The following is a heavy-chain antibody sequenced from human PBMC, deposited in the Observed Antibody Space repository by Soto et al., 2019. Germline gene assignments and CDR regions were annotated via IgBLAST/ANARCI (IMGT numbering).Heavy chain of an antibody. CDR2: IYYSGST. CDR3: AREIKVPATPNWFDP. V-gene: IGHV4-30-4*08. Sequence: VQLLESGGGLVQPGGSLRLSCAASGFTFSSYSMSWVRQAPGKGLEWIGYIYYSGSTYYNPSLKSRVTISVDTSKNQFSLKLSSVTAADTAVYYCAREIKVPATPNWFDPWGQGTLVTVSS. D-gene: IGHD2-2*01. CDR1: GFTFSSYS. J-gene: IGHJ5*02.